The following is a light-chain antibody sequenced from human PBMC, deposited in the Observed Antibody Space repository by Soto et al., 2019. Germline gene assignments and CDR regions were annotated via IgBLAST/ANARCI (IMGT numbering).Light chain of an antibody. CDR2: KAS. CDR1: QSISNW. CDR3: QHYNIYSWT. V-gene: IGKV1-5*03. J-gene: IGKJ1*01. Sequence: DIQMTQSPSTLSASVGDRVTITCRASQSISNWLAWYQQKPGTAPKVMIYKASSLESGVPSRFSGSGSGTEFTLTISSLQPDDVATYFCQHYNIYSWTLGQGTKVDIK.